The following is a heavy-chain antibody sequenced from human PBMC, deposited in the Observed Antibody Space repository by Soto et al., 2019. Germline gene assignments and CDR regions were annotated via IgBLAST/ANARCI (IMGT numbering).Heavy chain of an antibody. CDR1: GGSISSGGYS. J-gene: IGHJ4*02. CDR2: IYHSGST. Sequence: SETLSLTCAVSGGSISSGGYSWSWIRQPPGKGLEWIGYIYHSGSTYYNPSLKSRVTISVDRSKNQFPLKLSSVTAADTALYYCARSPLNYWGQGTLVTVSS. V-gene: IGHV4-30-2*01. CDR3: ARSPLNY.